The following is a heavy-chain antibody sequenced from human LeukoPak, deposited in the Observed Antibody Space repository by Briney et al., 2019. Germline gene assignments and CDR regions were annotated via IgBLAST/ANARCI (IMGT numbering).Heavy chain of an antibody. CDR3: AKDLTPVTPRGVDV. J-gene: IGHJ6*02. CDR2: ISGTAGST. D-gene: IGHD4-23*01. V-gene: IGHV3-23*01. Sequence: PGGSLRLSCAASGFTFSSYAMTWVRQAPGKGLEWVSTISGTAGSTYYADSGKGRFTISRDNAKKTLYLQMNSLRAEDTAIYYCAKDLTPVTPRGVDVWGQGTSVTVSS. CDR1: GFTFSSYA.